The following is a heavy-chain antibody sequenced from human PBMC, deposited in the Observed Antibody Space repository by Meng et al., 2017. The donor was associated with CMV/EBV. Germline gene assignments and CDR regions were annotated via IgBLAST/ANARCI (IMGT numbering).Heavy chain of an antibody. CDR3: ARTVLGYCSSTSCYKNYYYGMDV. D-gene: IGHD2-2*02. CDR1: GGSFSGYY. Sequence: ETLSLTCAVYGGSFSGYYWSWIRQPPGKGLEWIGEINHSGSTNYNPSLKSRVTISVDTSKNQFSLKLSSVTAADTAVYYCARTVLGYCSSTSCYKNYYYGMDVWGQGTTVTVSS. CDR2: INHSGST. J-gene: IGHJ6*02. V-gene: IGHV4-34*01.